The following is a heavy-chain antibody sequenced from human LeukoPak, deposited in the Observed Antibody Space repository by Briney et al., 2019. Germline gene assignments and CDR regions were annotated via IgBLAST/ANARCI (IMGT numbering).Heavy chain of an antibody. CDR1: GYTFTAYF. J-gene: IGHJ3*02. V-gene: IGHV1-2*02. CDR3: ARGSLTGVDGVVPRAFVI. CDR2: ITPNSGDT. Sequence: ASVKVSCKASGYTFTAYFIHWLRQAPGQGLEWMEWITPNSGDTNFAQKFQGRVIMTRDTSTTTAYMELNSLTSYDTALYYCARGSLTGVDGVVPRAFVIWGQGTMVTVSS. D-gene: IGHD3-3*01.